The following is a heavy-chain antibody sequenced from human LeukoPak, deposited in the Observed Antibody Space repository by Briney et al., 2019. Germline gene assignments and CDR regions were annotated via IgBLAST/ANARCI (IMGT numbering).Heavy chain of an antibody. V-gene: IGHV3-74*01. CDR2: INSDGSST. CDR1: GFTFSSYA. Sequence: PGGSLRLSCAASGFTFSSYAMNWVRHAPGKGLVWVSRINSDGSSTTYADSVEGRFTISRDNAKNTLYLQMNSLRAEDTAVYYCAKDRLELQFYFDYWGQGTLVTVSS. D-gene: IGHD1-7*01. J-gene: IGHJ4*02. CDR3: AKDRLELQFYFDY.